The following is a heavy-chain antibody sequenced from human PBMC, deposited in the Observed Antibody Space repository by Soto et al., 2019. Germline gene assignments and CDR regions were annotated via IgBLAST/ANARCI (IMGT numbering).Heavy chain of an antibody. CDR2: VYYTGNP. D-gene: IGHD3-10*01. CDR1: GGSVSSAGYY. J-gene: IGHJ5*01. CDR3: ARGSGGYYGSETWFDS. Sequence: QVQLQESGPGLVKPSETLSLTCNVSGGSVSSAGYYWSWIRQPPGKGLVWIGYVYYTGNPDYNPSLESRVTISVDASNNQFSLKLSSVTAADTAVYYCARGSGGYYGSETWFDSWGQGTLVTVSS. V-gene: IGHV4-61*08.